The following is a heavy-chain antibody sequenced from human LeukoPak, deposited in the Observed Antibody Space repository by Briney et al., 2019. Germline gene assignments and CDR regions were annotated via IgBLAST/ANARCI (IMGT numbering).Heavy chain of an antibody. J-gene: IGHJ3*02. D-gene: IGHD3-16*01. Sequence: PGGSLRLSCAASGFTFGDYEMNWVRQAPGKGLEWVTLMWYDGRNKYYAGSVKGRFTISRDNSKNTVYLQMNSLRGEDTAVYYCARVGDMEAFDIWGQGTRVTVSS. CDR2: MWYDGRNK. V-gene: IGHV3-33*08. CDR3: ARVGDMEAFDI. CDR1: GFTFGDYE.